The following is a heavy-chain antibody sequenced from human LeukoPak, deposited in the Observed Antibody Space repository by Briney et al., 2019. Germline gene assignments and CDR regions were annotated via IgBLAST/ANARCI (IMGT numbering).Heavy chain of an antibody. J-gene: IGHJ4*02. CDR2: ISNSGSTL. V-gene: IGHV3-11*01. Sequence: GGPLRLSCAASGFAFSDFYMFWIRQAPGKGLEWISYISNSGSTLYYADSVKGRFTISRVNDKKLLYLQMNSLRADDTAVYYCARDALGSYDYWGQGTLVTVSS. CDR1: GFAFSDFY. D-gene: IGHD3-10*01. CDR3: ARDALGSYDY.